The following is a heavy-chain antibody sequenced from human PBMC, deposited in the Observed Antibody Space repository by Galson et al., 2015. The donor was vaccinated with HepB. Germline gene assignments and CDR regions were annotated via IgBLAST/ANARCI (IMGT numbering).Heavy chain of an antibody. Sequence: SLRLSCAASGFTFSDYYMSWIRQAPGKGLEWVSYISSSSSYTNYADSVKGRFTISRDNAKNSLYLQMNSLRAEDTAVYYCARDGKSVGKVYYYYGMDVWGQGTTVTVSS. J-gene: IGHJ6*02. CDR3: ARDGKSVGKVYYYYGMDV. CDR2: ISSSSSYT. V-gene: IGHV3-11*06. CDR1: GFTFSDYY. D-gene: IGHD4-23*01.